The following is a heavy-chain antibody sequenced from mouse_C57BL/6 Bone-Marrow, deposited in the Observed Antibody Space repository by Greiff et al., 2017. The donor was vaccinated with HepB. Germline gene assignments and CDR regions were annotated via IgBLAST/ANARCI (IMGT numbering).Heavy chain of an antibody. Sequence: VQLQQSGAELVRPGASVTLSCKASGYTFTDYEMHWVKQTPVHGLEWIGAIDPETGGTAYNQKFKGKAILTADKSSSTAYMELRSLTSEDSAVYYCTRSRYGSRDYAMDYWGQGTSVTVSS. CDR1: GYTFTDYE. CDR2: IDPETGGT. J-gene: IGHJ4*01. CDR3: TRSRYGSRDYAMDY. V-gene: IGHV1-15*01. D-gene: IGHD1-1*01.